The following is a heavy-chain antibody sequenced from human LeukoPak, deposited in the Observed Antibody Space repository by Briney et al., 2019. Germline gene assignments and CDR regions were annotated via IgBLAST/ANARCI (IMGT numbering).Heavy chain of an antibody. J-gene: IGHJ4*02. CDR3: ARTRYGDYPADY. Sequence: SGGSLRLSCAASGFTFSSYWMSWVRQAPGKGLEGVSIIYSGGSTYYADSVKGRFTISRDNSKNTLYLQVNSLRAEDTAVYYCARTRYGDYPADYWGQGTLVTVSS. V-gene: IGHV3-66*01. CDR2: IYSGGST. D-gene: IGHD4-17*01. CDR1: GFTFSSYW.